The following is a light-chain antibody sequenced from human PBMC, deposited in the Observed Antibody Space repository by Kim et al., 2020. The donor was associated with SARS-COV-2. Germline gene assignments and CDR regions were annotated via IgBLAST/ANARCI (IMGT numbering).Light chain of an antibody. CDR3: QQYYTTPLT. J-gene: IGKJ1*01. CDR1: QDVLSSSNNRDY. Sequence: DIVMTQSPDSLAVSLAERATINCKSSQDVLSSSNNRDYLSWYQQKPGQPPKLLIYSASTRASGVPARFSGSGSGTDFTLTISSLQAEDGAVYYCQQYYTTPLTFGQGTKVDIK. V-gene: IGKV4-1*01. CDR2: SAS.